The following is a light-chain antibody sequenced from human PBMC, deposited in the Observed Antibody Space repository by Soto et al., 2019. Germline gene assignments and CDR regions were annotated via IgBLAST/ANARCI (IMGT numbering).Light chain of an antibody. V-gene: IGLV2-14*01. J-gene: IGLJ2*01. CDR2: DVS. CDR3: ISYTSSSTLV. CDR1: SSDVGGYNY. Sequence: QSALTQPASVSGSPGQSITISCTGTSSDVGGYNYVSWYQQHPGKAPKLMIFDVSNRPLGVSNRFSGSKSGNTASLTISGLQAEDEADYYCISYTSSSTLVFGGGTKLTVL.